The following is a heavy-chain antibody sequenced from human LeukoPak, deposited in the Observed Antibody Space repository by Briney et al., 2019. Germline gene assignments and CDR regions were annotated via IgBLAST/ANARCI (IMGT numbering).Heavy chain of an antibody. V-gene: IGHV3-21*01. CDR2: ISSSSSYI. J-gene: IGHJ4*02. CDR1: GFTFSSYS. CDR3: ARNRIAVAGAFDY. D-gene: IGHD6-19*01. Sequence: GGSLRLSCAASGFTFSSYSMNWVRQAPGKGLEWVSSISSSSSYIYYADSVKGRFTISRDNAKNSLYLQMNSLRAEDTAVYYCARNRIAVAGAFDYWGQGTLVTVSS.